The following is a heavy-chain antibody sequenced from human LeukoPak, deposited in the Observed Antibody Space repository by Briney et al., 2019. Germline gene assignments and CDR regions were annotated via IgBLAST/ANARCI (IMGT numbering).Heavy chain of an antibody. CDR1: GYTFTSYG. D-gene: IGHD5-18*01. CDR2: ISAYNGNT. Sequence: ASVKVSCKASGYTFTSYGISWVRQAPGQGLEWMGWISAYNGNTNYAQKLQGRVTMTTDTSTSTAYMELRSLRSDDTAVYYCARGLPRRGSYGYHGFHYYYGMDVWGQGTTVTVSS. J-gene: IGHJ6*02. V-gene: IGHV1-18*01. CDR3: ARGLPRRGSYGYHGFHYYYGMDV.